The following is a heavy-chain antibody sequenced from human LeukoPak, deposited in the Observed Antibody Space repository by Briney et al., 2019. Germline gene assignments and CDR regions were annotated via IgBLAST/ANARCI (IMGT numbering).Heavy chain of an antibody. Sequence: GASVKVSCKASGYTFTGYYMHWVRQAPGQGLEWMGWINPNSGGTNYAQKFQGRVTMTRDTSISTAYMELSRLRSDDTAVYYCARALVYSSRWSLFGPPWGQGTLVTVSS. CDR3: ARALVYSSRWSLFGPP. CDR2: INPNSGGT. J-gene: IGHJ5*02. CDR1: GYTFTGYY. V-gene: IGHV1-2*02. D-gene: IGHD6-13*01.